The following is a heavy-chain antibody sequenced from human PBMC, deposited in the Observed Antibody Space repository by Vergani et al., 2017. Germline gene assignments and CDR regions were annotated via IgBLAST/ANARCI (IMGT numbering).Heavy chain of an antibody. J-gene: IGHJ5*02. CDR2: INHSGST. Sequence: QVQLQESGPGLVKPSETLSLTCAVYGGSFSGYYWSWIRQPPGKGLEWIGEINHSGSTNYNPSLKSRVTISVDASKNQFSLKLSSVTAADTAVYYCARLRYRWFDPWGQGTLVTVSS. CDR1: GGSFSGYY. D-gene: IGHD1-14*01. CDR3: ARLRYRWFDP. V-gene: IGHV4-34*01.